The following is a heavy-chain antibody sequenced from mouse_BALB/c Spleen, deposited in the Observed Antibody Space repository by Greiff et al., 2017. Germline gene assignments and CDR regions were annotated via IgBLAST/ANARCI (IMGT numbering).Heavy chain of an antibody. D-gene: IGHD1-1*01. CDR1: GFTFSSYG. CDR2: INSNGGST. CDR3: VSSTEGYYFDY. J-gene: IGHJ2*01. V-gene: IGHV5-6-3*01. Sequence: EVQGVESGGGLVQPGGSLKLSCAASGFTFSSYGMSWVRQTPDKRLELVATINSNGGSTYYPDSVKGRFTISRDNAKNTLYLQMSSLKSEDTAMYYCVSSTEGYYFDYWGQGTTLTVSS.